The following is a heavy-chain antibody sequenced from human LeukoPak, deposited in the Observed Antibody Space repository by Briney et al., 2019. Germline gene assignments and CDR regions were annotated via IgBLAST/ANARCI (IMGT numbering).Heavy chain of an antibody. CDR1: GGSISSHY. CDR2: IYYSGST. Sequence: SETLSLTCTVPGGSISSHYWSWIRQPPGQGLEWIGYIYYSGSTNYNPSLKSRVTISVDTSKNQFSLKLGSVTAADTAVYYCARETLPFLVDWGQGTLVTVSS. D-gene: IGHD2-15*01. V-gene: IGHV4-59*11. J-gene: IGHJ4*02. CDR3: ARETLPFLVD.